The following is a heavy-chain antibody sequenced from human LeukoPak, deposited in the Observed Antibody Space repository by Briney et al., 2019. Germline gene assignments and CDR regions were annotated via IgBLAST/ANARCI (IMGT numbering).Heavy chain of an antibody. V-gene: IGHV1-18*01. CDR1: GYTFTSYG. CDR3: ARDYCSSTSCLFDY. J-gene: IGHJ4*02. Sequence: ASVKVSCKASGYTFTSYGISWVRQAPGQGLEWMGWISAYSGDTNYAQKFQGRATMTTDTSTSTAYMELRSLRSDDTAVYYCARDYCSSTSCLFDYWGQGTLVTVSS. D-gene: IGHD2-2*01. CDR2: ISAYSGDT.